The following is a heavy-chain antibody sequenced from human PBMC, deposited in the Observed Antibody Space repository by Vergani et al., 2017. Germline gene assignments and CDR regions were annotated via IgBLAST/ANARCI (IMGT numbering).Heavy chain of an antibody. Sequence: QVQLQESGPGLVKPSQTLSLTCTVSGGSISSGSYYWSWIRQPAGKGLEWIGRIYTSGSTNYNPSLKSRVTISVDTSKNQFSLKLSSVTAADTAVYYCAGEAFGGVIVLDWFDPWGQGTLVTVSS. CDR3: AGEAFGGVIVLDWFDP. CDR2: IYTSGST. D-gene: IGHD3-16*02. CDR1: GGSISSGSYY. J-gene: IGHJ5*02. V-gene: IGHV4-61*02.